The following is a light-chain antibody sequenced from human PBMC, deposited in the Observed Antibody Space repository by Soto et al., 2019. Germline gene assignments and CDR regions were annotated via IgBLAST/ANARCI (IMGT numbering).Light chain of an antibody. Sequence: QSVLTQPPSLSWAPGQRVTISCTGSSSNIGAGYDVHWYQQLPGTAPKLLIYDNNNRPSGVPDRFSGSKSGTSASLAITGLQAEDEADYYCQSYDSSLSGYVFGTGTNVTVL. CDR1: SSNIGAGYD. J-gene: IGLJ1*01. V-gene: IGLV1-40*01. CDR3: QSYDSSLSGYV. CDR2: DNN.